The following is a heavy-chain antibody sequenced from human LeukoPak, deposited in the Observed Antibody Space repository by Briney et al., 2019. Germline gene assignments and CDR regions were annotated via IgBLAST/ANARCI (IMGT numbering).Heavy chain of an antibody. CDR2: QDDRGDT. CDR3: ARDSRYVSGWFDDGLDV. V-gene: IGHV4-59*01. J-gene: IGHJ6*02. D-gene: IGHD3-10*01. CDR1: GDSLRRYY. Sequence: SETLSVTCIVSGDSLRRYYWSWIWQSPGKGLGWLGHQDDRGDTNYNPSLKGRGSISVDTSTNQFSLRLRSVTAADTAVYYSARDSRYVSGWFDDGLDVWGPGTTVTVSS.